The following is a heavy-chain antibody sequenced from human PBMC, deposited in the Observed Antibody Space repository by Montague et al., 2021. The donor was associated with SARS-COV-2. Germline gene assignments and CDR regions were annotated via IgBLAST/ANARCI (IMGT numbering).Heavy chain of an antibody. J-gene: IGHJ4*02. Sequence: SETLSLTCTVSGASVAEDYRSWTGEHTSKLQERVKDVWCNKRENINPSLKSRIAISVDTPKNQFSLRLTSGTAADTSFSYWGRHPHYDGLNGPPDFWDQGTLVTVSS. CDR2: VWCNKRE. D-gene: IGHD3-9*01. V-gene: IGHV4-59*08. CDR3: GRHPHYDGLNGPPDF. CDR1: GASVAEDY.